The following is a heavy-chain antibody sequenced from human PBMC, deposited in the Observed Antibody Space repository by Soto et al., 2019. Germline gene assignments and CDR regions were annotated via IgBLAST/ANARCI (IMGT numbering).Heavy chain of an antibody. CDR2: ITAASTYI. V-gene: IGHV3-21*01. Sequence: GGSLRLSCEASGISIEHHNMDWVRQAPGKGLEWVSSITAASTYIYYADSVKGRFTVSRDNAKKLLSLEMNSLTADDTAVYYCARKAEGNYFYYYMDVWGKGTTVTVSS. CDR3: ARKAEGNYFYYYMDV. J-gene: IGHJ6*03. CDR1: GISIEHHN.